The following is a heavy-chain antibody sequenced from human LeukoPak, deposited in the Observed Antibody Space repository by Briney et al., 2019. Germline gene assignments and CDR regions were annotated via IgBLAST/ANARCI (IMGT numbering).Heavy chain of an antibody. CDR2: INSDGSST. CDR3: ARAEPGVWVYYDILTGYYKGDYLDY. V-gene: IGHV3-74*01. D-gene: IGHD3-9*01. Sequence: GGSLRLSCAASGFTFSSYWMHWVRQAPGKGLVWVSRINSDGSSTSYADSVKGRFTISRDNAKNTLYLQMNSLRAEDTAVYYCARAEPGVWVYYDILTGYYKGDYLDYWGQGTLVTVSS. J-gene: IGHJ4*02. CDR1: GFTFSSYW.